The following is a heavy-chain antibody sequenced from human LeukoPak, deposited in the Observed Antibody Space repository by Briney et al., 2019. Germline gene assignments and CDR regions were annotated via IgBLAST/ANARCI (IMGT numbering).Heavy chain of an antibody. J-gene: IGHJ6*02. CDR3: ARQEGPNWYYYDSSHTGMDV. CDR2: IYYSGST. V-gene: IGHV4-59*08. CDR1: GGSISSYY. D-gene: IGHD3-22*01. Sequence: SETLSLTCTVSGGSISSYYWSWIRQPPGKGLEWIGYIYYSGSTNYNPSLKSRVTISVDTSKNQFSLKLSSVTAADTAVYYCARQEGPNWYYYDSSHTGMDVRGQGTTVTVSS.